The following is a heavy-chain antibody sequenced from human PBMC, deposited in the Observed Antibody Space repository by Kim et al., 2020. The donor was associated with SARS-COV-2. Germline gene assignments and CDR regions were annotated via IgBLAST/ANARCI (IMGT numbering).Heavy chain of an antibody. CDR2: ISSSGSTTI. CDR3: ARGRRLNWKFGY. D-gene: IGHD1-20*01. V-gene: IGHV3-48*03. CDR1: GFTFSSYE. J-gene: IGHJ4*02. Sequence: GGSLRLSCAASGFTFSSYEMNWVRQAPGKGLEWVAYISSSGSTTIYNADAVERRFTISRNNAKDSLFLQMNSRRGDDTGVYYVARGRRLNWKFGYWGQG.